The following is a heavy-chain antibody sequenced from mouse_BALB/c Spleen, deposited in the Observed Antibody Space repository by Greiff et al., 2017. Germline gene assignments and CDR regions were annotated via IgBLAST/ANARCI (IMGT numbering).Heavy chain of an antibody. V-gene: IGHV5-17*02. CDR1: GFTFSSFG. J-gene: IGHJ4*01. D-gene: IGHD2-14*01. CDR2: ISSGSSTI. CDR3: TREGTSYYAMDY. Sequence: EVHLVESGGGLVQPGGSRKLSCAASGFTFSSFGMHWVRQAPEKGLEWVAYISSGSSTIYYADTVKGRFTISRDNPKNTLFLQMTSLRSEDTAMYYCTREGTSYYAMDYWGQGTSVTVSS.